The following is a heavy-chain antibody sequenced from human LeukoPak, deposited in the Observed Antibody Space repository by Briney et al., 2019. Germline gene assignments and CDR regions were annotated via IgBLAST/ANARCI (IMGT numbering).Heavy chain of an antibody. V-gene: IGHV3-30*18. CDR3: AKGRIKSVVSPCDS. D-gene: IGHD3-22*01. Sequence: GGSLRLSCAASGFFLSSYGLHWVRQAPGKGLEWVEAISYDGSDKYYADSVKGRFTISRDNFKNTLYLQMNSLRKEDTAVYFCAKGRIKSVVSPCDSWGQGTLVTVSS. J-gene: IGHJ4*02. CDR2: ISYDGSDK. CDR1: GFFLSSYG.